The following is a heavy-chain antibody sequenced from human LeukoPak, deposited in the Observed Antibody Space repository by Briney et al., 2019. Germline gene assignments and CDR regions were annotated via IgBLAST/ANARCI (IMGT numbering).Heavy chain of an antibody. CDR2: IRYDGSNK. CDR3: AKSSYYDSSGYYSSY. D-gene: IGHD3-22*01. CDR1: GFTFSSYG. V-gene: IGHV3-30*02. J-gene: IGHJ4*02. Sequence: PGGSLRLSCAASGFTFSSYGMHWVRQAPGKGLEWVAFIRYDGSNKYYADSVKGRFTISRDNSKNTLYLQMNSLRAEDTAVYYCAKSSYYDSSGYYSSYWGQGTLVTVSS.